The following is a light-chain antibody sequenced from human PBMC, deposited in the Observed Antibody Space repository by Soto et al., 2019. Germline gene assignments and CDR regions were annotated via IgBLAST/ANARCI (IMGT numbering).Light chain of an antibody. CDR3: QQYNNWPPWT. Sequence: EIVMTQSPVTLSASPGESATLSCRASQSVDNNVAWYQQKPGQAPSLLIYGASTRATGIPARFSGSGSGTEFTLTISSLQSEDFAVYYCQQYNNWPPWTFGQGTKVDI. CDR2: GAS. CDR1: QSVDNN. V-gene: IGKV3-15*01. J-gene: IGKJ1*01.